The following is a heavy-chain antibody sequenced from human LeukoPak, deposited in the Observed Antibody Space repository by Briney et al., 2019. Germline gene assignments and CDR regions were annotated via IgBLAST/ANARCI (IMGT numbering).Heavy chain of an antibody. Sequence: ASVKVSCKASGYTFTGYYMHWVRQAPGQGLEWMRWINPNSGGTNYAQKFQGRVTMTRDTSISTAYMELSRLRSDDTAVYYCARGHCSSTSCPFGDYYYYYYMDVWGKGTTVTVSS. V-gene: IGHV1-2*02. CDR3: ARGHCSSTSCPFGDYYYYYYMDV. CDR1: GYTFTGYY. D-gene: IGHD2-2*01. J-gene: IGHJ6*03. CDR2: INPNSGGT.